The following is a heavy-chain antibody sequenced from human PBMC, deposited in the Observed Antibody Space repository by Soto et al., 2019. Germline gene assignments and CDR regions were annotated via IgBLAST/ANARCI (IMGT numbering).Heavy chain of an antibody. CDR3: ARDLMGELPYYYYGMDV. CDR2: ISYDGSNK. J-gene: IGHJ6*02. D-gene: IGHD1-26*01. CDR1: GFTFSSYA. Sequence: QVQLVESGGGVVQPGRSLRLSCAVSGFTFSSYAMHWVRQAPGKGLEWVAVISYDGSNKYYADSVKGRFTISRDNSKNTLYLQMNSLRAEDTAVYYCARDLMGELPYYYYGMDVWGQGTTVTVSS. V-gene: IGHV3-30-3*01.